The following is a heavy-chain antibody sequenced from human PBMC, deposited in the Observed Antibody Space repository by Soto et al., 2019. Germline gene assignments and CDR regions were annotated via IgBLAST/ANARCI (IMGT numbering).Heavy chain of an antibody. J-gene: IGHJ4*02. Sequence: GGSLRLSCAASGFTFSSYSMNWVRQAPGKGLEWVSYISSSSSTIYYADSVKGRFTISRDNAKNSLYLQMNSLRAEDTAVYYCARDGDYYDSSGYYTPYFDYWGQGTLVTVSS. CDR3: ARDGDYYDSSGYYTPYFDY. CDR2: ISSSSSTI. CDR1: GFTFSSYS. V-gene: IGHV3-48*04. D-gene: IGHD3-22*01.